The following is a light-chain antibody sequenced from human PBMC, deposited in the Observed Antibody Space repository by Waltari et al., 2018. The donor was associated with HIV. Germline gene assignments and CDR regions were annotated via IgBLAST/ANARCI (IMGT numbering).Light chain of an antibody. CDR1: QNITSSY. V-gene: IGKV3-20*01. CDR3: QQYGNSPVT. J-gene: IGKJ4*01. Sequence: EILLTHSPGTLSLSPVLRVTLSCRASQNITSSYLAWYQQKPGQPPRLLIYGASTRATGIGDRFSGSGSGTDFTLSISRLEPKDYAVYFCQQYGNSPVTFGGGTTVEIK. CDR2: GAS.